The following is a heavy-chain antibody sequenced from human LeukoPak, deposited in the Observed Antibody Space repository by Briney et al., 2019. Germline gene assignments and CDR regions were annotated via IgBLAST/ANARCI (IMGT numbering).Heavy chain of an antibody. Sequence: GGSLRLSCAASGFTFSDYYMSWIRQAPGKGLEWVSYISSSGSTIYYADSVKGRFTISRGNAKNSLYLQMNSLRAEDTAVYYCARDRLYCSSTSCYWSAFDIWGQGTMVTVSS. V-gene: IGHV3-11*04. CDR1: GFTFSDYY. D-gene: IGHD2-2*01. J-gene: IGHJ3*02. CDR2: ISSSGSTI. CDR3: ARDRLYCSSTSCYWSAFDI.